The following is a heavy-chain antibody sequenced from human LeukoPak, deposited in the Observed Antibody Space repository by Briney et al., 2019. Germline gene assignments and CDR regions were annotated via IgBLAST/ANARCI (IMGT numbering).Heavy chain of an antibody. J-gene: IGHJ4*02. CDR1: GASISGYY. V-gene: IGHV4-59*12. CDR2: IYNSGTT. CDR3: TRESGAFSPFGF. Sequence: SETPSPTCTVSGASISGYYWSWNRQTPGKGREWIAYIYNSGTTNYNPSLKSRVTISVDTSKNQVSLKLRSVTAADTAIYYCTRESGAFSPFGFWGQGTLVTVSS. D-gene: IGHD1-26*01.